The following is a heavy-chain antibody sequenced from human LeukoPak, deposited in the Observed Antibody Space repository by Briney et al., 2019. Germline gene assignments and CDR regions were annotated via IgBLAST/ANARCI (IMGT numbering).Heavy chain of an antibody. J-gene: IGHJ6*02. V-gene: IGHV3-7*01. CDR2: IKQDGSEK. D-gene: IGHD3-3*01. CDR3: ASVREYYDFWSGSHYGMDV. Sequence: GGSLRLSCAASGFTFSSYWMSWVRQAPGKGLEWVANIKQDGSEKYYVDSVKGRFTISRDNAKNSLYLQMNSLRAEDTAVYYCASVREYYDFWSGSHYGMDVWGQGTLVTVSS. CDR1: GFTFSSYW.